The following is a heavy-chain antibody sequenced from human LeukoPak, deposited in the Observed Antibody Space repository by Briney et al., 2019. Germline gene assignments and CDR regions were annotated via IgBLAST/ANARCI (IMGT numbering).Heavy chain of an antibody. Sequence: SGPALVKPTQTLTLTCTFSGFSLSTSGMCMTWIRQPPGKALEWLARIDWDDDKYYSTSLKTRLTISKDTSKNQVVLTMTNMDPVDTVTYYCARIGTAQGVSVWAFDIWGQGTMVTVSS. D-gene: IGHD3-16*01. J-gene: IGHJ3*02. CDR2: IDWDDDK. CDR3: ARIGTAQGVSVWAFDI. V-gene: IGHV2-70*11. CDR1: GFSLSTSGMC.